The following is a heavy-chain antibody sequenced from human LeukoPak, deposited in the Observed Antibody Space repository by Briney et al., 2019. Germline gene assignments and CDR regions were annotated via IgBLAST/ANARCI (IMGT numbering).Heavy chain of an antibody. CDR1: GGSINNYY. J-gene: IGHJ4*02. V-gene: IGHV4-59*01. CDR2: IYYTGST. D-gene: IGHD3-22*01. CDR3: ARHRGSGYPYFDY. Sequence: KPSETLSLTCTVSGGSINNYYWSWIRQPPGKGLERIGYIYYTGSTNYNPSLKSRVTISVDTSKGHFSLKMSTLTAADTAVYYCARHRGSGYPYFDYWGQGTLVTVSS.